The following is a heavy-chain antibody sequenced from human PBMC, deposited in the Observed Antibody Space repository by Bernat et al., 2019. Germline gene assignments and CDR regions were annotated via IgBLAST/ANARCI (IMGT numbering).Heavy chain of an antibody. V-gene: IGHV3-53*01. CDR1: RFTVSSDY. J-gene: IGHJ4*02. CDR2: IYSDDNT. CDR3: AITEGLY. Sequence: EVRLVESGGGLIQPGGSLRLSCAASRFTVSSDYMSWVRQAPGKGLEWVSVIYSDDNTYYADSVKGRFTISRDNSKNTLYLQMNSLRVEDTAVYYCAITEGLYWGQGALVTVSS.